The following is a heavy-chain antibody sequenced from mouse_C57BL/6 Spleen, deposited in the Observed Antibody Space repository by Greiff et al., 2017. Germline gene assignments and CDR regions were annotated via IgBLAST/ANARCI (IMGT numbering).Heavy chain of an antibody. Sequence: DVHLVESGGGLVKPGGSLKLSCAASGFTFSSYTMSWVRQTPEKRLEWVATISGGGGNTYYPDSVKGRFTISRDNAKNTLYLQMSSLRSEDTALYYCARPAIYYAMDYWGQGTSVTVSS. CDR3: ARPAIYYAMDY. V-gene: IGHV5-9*01. CDR1: GFTFSSYT. J-gene: IGHJ4*01. CDR2: ISGGGGNT.